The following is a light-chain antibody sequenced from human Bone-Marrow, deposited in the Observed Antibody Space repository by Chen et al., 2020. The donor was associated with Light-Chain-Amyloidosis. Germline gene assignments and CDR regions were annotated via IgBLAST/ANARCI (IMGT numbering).Light chain of an antibody. V-gene: IGLV3-25*03. Sequence: SYELTQPPSVSVSPGQTARITCSGDDLPTKYAYWYQQKPGQAPVLVIHRATERPAGISGRFFGSSSGTTATLTISGVQAEDEADYHCQSADSSGTYEVIFGGGTKLTVL. CDR3: QSADSSGTYEVI. CDR1: DLPTKY. CDR2: RAT. J-gene: IGLJ2*01.